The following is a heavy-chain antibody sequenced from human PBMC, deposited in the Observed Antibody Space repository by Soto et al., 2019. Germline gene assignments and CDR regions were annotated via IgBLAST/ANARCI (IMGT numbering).Heavy chain of an antibody. J-gene: IGHJ6*02. V-gene: IGHV3-23*01. CDR1: GFTFSSYA. D-gene: IGHD3-16*01. CDR2: ISRSGDST. Sequence: LRLSCAASGFTFSSYAMTWVRQAPGKGLEWVSAISRSGDSTYYADSVKGRFTISRDNSKNTLFLQMNSLRAEDTAVYYCAKGAFAGYYYYGMDVWGQGTTVTVSS. CDR3: AKGAFAGYYYYGMDV.